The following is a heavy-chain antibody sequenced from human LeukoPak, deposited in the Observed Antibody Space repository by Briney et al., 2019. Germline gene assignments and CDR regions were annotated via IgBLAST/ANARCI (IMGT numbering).Heavy chain of an antibody. V-gene: IGHV1-8*03. CDR1: GYTFTNYD. CDR3: ARVSRIPAAGLYYFDY. D-gene: IGHD6-13*01. Sequence: GASVKVSCEASGYTFTNYDINWVRQAIGQGLEWMGWMNPNSGNTGYAQKFQGRVTITRNTSISTAYMELSGLRSEDTAVYYCARVSRIPAAGLYYFDYWGQGTLVTVSS. J-gene: IGHJ4*02. CDR2: MNPNSGNT.